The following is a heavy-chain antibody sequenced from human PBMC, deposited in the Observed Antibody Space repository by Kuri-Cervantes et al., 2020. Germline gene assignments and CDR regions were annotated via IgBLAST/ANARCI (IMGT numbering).Heavy chain of an antibody. V-gene: IGHV4-34*01. CDR3: GRRRGWSDRIEN. CDR2: ICPSGSS. Sequence: SETLSLTCAVYGGSFSGYYWSWIRQPPGRGLEWIGSICPSGSSYYTPSLESRITISVDTSKNQFSLKVTSVTAADTAVYYCGRRRGWSDRIENWGQGTLVTVSS. D-gene: IGHD2-21*01. J-gene: IGHJ4*02. CDR1: GGSFSGYY.